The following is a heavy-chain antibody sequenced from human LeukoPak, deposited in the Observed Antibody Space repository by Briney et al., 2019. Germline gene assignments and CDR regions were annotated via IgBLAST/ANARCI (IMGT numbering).Heavy chain of an antibody. CDR3: ASRWVEARNWKAGA. D-gene: IGHD1-26*01. Sequence: SETLSLTCTVSGYSISSGYYWGWIRQPPGKGLEWIGSIYHSGSTYYNPSLKSRVTISVDTSKNQFSLKLSSVTAADTAVYYCASRWVEARNWKAGAWGQGTMVTVSS. V-gene: IGHV4-38-2*02. J-gene: IGHJ3*01. CDR2: IYHSGST. CDR1: GYSISSGYY.